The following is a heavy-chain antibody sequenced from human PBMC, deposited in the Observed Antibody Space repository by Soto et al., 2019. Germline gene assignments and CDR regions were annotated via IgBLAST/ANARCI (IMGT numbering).Heavy chain of an antibody. CDR3: ARSQGSSTSLEIYYYYYYGMDV. Sequence: QVQLVQSGAEVKKPGSSVKVSCKASGGTFGGYAISWVRQAPGQGLEWMGGIIPIPGTANYAQKFQGRVTIAADESTSTADMELSSLRSEDTAVYYCARSQGSSTSLEIYYYYYYGMDVWGQWTTVTVSS. D-gene: IGHD2-2*01. V-gene: IGHV1-69*01. CDR2: IIPIPGTA. J-gene: IGHJ6*02. CDR1: GGTFGGYA.